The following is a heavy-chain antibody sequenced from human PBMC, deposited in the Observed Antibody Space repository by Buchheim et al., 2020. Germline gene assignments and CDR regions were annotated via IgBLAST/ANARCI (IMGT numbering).Heavy chain of an antibody. V-gene: IGHV4-39*07. J-gene: IGHJ4*02. CDR2: TYYSGST. D-gene: IGHD5-12*01. CDR1: GGSISSSSSY. CDR3: ARDKGQWLRYFDY. Sequence: QLQLQESGPGLVKPSETLSLTCTVSGGSISSSSSYWGWIRQPPGKGLEWIGTTYYSGSTSYNPSLKSRVTKSIDTSKNQSSLKLSSVTAADTAIYYCARDKGQWLRYFDYWGQGTL.